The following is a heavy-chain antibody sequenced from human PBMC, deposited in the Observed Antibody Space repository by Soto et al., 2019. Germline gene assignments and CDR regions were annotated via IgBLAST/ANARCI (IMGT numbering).Heavy chain of an antibody. J-gene: IGHJ6*02. CDR3: AQDKDWSGVYGMDV. V-gene: IGHV3-9*01. CDR1: GFTFDDYA. CDR2: ISRNSDTR. D-gene: IGHD3-3*01. Sequence: EVQLVESGGGLVQPGRSLRLSCAASGFTFDDYAMHWVRQAPGKGLEWVSGISRNSDTRLYADSVRGRFTIARDNAKNSLYLQMNSLRAEDTAVYYCAQDKDWSGVYGMDVWGQGTTVTVSS.